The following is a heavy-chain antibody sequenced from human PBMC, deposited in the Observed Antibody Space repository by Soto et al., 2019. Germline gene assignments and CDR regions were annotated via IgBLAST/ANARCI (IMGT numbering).Heavy chain of an antibody. CDR1: GGIFGSYA. CDR3: ASGRYSGYHYDSYYYAMDV. V-gene: IGHV1-69*06. J-gene: IGHJ6*02. Sequence: SVKVFGKASGGIFGSYAISWVRQAPGQGLEWMGGIIPIFATPNYAQKFQGRGTITADKQTSTAYMELSSLRYEDTAVYYCASGRYSGYHYDSYYYAMDVWDQRTTVTVS. CDR2: IIPIFATP. D-gene: IGHD5-12*01.